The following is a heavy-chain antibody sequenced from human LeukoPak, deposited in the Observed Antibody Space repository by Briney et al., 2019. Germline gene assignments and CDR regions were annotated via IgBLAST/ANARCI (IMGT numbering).Heavy chain of an antibody. V-gene: IGHV4-4*07. CDR1: GYSISSGYY. D-gene: IGHD3-22*01. CDR2: IYTSGST. J-gene: IGHJ6*03. Sequence: SETLSLTCTVSGYSISSGYYWGWIRQPAGKGLEWIGRIYTSGSTNYNPSLKSRVTMSVDTSKNQFSLKLSSVTAADTAVYYCARTVHDGSGYLAIYYYYYYMDVWGKGTTVTISS. CDR3: ARTVHDGSGYLAIYYYYYYMDV.